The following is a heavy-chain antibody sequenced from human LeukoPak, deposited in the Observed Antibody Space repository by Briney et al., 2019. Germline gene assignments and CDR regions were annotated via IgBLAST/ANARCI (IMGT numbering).Heavy chain of an antibody. CDR3: ARHFIAVAGLFDY. V-gene: IGHV4-61*02. CDR1: GGSISSGSYY. J-gene: IGHJ4*02. D-gene: IGHD6-19*01. Sequence: SETLSLTCTVSGGSISSGSYYWSWIRQPAGKGLEWIGRIYTSGSTNYNPSLKSRVTISVDTSKNQFSLKLSSVTAADTAVYYCARHFIAVAGLFDYWGQGTLVTVSS. CDR2: IYTSGST.